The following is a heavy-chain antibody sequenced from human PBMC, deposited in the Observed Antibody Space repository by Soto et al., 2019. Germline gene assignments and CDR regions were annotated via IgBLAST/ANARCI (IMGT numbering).Heavy chain of an antibody. Sequence: PDTFSLTCTVSGVFISSSSFHWGLIRQQQGKGLEWIGSIYYSGSTYYSPSLKSRVTISVDTSKNQFSLKLSSVTAADTAVYYCARRERAAGTDWWFDPWGQGTLVTVSS. CDR1: GVFISSSSFH. CDR3: ARRERAAGTDWWFDP. V-gene: IGHV4-39*01. CDR2: IYYSGST. J-gene: IGHJ5*02. D-gene: IGHD6-13*01.